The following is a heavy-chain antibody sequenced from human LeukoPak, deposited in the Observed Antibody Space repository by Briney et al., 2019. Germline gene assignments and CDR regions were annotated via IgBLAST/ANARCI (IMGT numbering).Heavy chain of an antibody. CDR2: IYYSGST. J-gene: IGHJ6*03. D-gene: IGHD5-12*01. CDR3: AKSVAWNYYYYMDV. CDR1: GYSISSSNW. Sequence: KPSETLSLTCAVSGYSISSSNWWGWIRQPPGKGLEWIAYIYYSGSTYYNPSLKSRVTMSVDTSKNQFSLELSSVTAVDTAVYYCAKSVAWNYYYYMDVWGKGTTVTVSS. V-gene: IGHV4-28*01.